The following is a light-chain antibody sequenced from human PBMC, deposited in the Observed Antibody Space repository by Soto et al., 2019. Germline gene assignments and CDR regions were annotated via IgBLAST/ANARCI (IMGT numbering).Light chain of an antibody. Sequence: IVLTKSPASLSLSPGERATLSCRASQSVDSHLVWYQQKPGQAPRLLIYGASTRATGIPARFSGSGAGTDFTLTISSLEPEDFAVYYCQQYNNWPLFGQGTRLEI. CDR3: QQYNNWPL. CDR2: GAS. CDR1: QSVDSH. J-gene: IGKJ5*01. V-gene: IGKV3-11*01.